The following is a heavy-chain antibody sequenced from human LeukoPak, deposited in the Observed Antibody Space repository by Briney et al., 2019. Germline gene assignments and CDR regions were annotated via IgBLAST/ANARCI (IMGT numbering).Heavy chain of an antibody. Sequence: GGSLRLSCAASGFTFSSYGMHWVRQAPGKGLDWVAFIRYDGSNKYYADSVRGRFTISRDNSKNTLYLQMDSLRAEDTAVYYCAKESESYDSSGSTLDYRGQGTLVTVSS. J-gene: IGHJ4*02. CDR1: GFTFSSYG. D-gene: IGHD3-22*01. CDR3: AKESESYDSSGSTLDY. CDR2: IRYDGSNK. V-gene: IGHV3-30*02.